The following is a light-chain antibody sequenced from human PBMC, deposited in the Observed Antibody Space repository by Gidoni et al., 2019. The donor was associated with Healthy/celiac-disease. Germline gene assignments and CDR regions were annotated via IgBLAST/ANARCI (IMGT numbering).Light chain of an antibody. J-gene: IGKJ5*01. CDR2: ATS. CDR3: QQYNNWPIT. CDR1: QSISTN. Sequence: EIVVTQSPATLPESPGERATLSCRVSQSISTNLAWYQQKPGQAPRLLIYATSTRATGIPARFSGSGSGTEFTLTISSLQSEYFAVYYCQQYNNWPITLGQXTRLEIK. V-gene: IGKV3-15*01.